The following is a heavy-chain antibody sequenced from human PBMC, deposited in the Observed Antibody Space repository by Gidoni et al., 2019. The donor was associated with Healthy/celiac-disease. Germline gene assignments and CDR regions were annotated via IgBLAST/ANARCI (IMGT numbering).Heavy chain of an antibody. J-gene: IGHJ5*02. D-gene: IGHD6-13*01. CDR3: ARYVAAAPNWFDP. CDR2: IYYSGST. V-gene: IGHV4-39*01. CDR1: GGSISSSSYY. Sequence: QLQLQESGPGLVKPSETLSLPCTVSGGSISSSSYYWGWIRQPPGKGLEWIGSIYYSGSTYYNPSLKSRVTISVDTSKNQFSLKLSSVTAADTAVYYCARYVAAAPNWFDPWGQGTLVTVSS.